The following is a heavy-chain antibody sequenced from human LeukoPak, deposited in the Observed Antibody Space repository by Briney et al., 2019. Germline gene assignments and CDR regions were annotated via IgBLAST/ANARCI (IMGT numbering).Heavy chain of an antibody. CDR3: AKESPYYSDRDYYFDH. Sequence: GGSLRLSCAASGFTFSRNAMSWVRQAPGKGLEWVSAISASGDRTYYADSVKGRFTISRDNSRNTLYLQMNSLRAEDTAVYYCAKESPYYSDRDYYFDHWGQGTLVTVSS. D-gene: IGHD3-22*01. V-gene: IGHV3-23*01. CDR2: ISASGDRT. CDR1: GFTFSRNA. J-gene: IGHJ4*02.